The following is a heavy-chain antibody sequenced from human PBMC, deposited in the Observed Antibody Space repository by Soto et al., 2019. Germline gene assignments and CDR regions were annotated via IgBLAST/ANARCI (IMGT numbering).Heavy chain of an antibody. D-gene: IGHD3-16*01. CDR2: IYYSGST. CDR1: GGSLSSYY. CDR3: ASTWGSTNDY. J-gene: IGHJ4*02. Sequence: QVQLQESGPGLVKPSETLSLTCVVSGGSLSSYYWSWIRQPPGKGLEWIGYIYYSGSTNYNPSLKRRVTISVDTAKTQVSLKLSSVTAADTAVYYCASTWGSTNDYWGRGALVTVSS. V-gene: IGHV4-59*01.